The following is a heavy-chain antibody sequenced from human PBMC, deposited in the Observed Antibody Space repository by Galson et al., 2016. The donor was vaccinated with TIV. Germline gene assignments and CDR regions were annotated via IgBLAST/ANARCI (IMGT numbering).Heavy chain of an antibody. CDR1: GFTFSSLS. V-gene: IGHV3-21*01. D-gene: IGHD3-16*01. CDR3: ARDHPQGWGFDC. J-gene: IGHJ4*02. CDR2: ISNTGSFK. Sequence: SLRLSCAASGFTFSSLSMHWVRQAPGKGLEWVSSISNTGSFKHYPDSLEGQFTISRDNAKNSVFLQMNSLRAEDTAVYYCARDHPQGWGFDCWGQGTLVTVSS.